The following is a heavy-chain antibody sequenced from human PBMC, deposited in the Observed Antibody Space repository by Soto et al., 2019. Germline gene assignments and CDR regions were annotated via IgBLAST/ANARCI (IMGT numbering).Heavy chain of an antibody. J-gene: IGHJ4*02. Sequence: GESLKSSCKGSGYSFTNYWISWVRQMPGKGLEWMGRIDPSDSYTNYSPSFQGHVTISADKSISTAYLQWSSLKASDTAMYYCARHVTTVVTDSWGQGTLVTVSS. CDR3: ARHVTTVVTDS. CDR1: GYSFTNYW. CDR2: IDPSDSYT. D-gene: IGHD4-17*01. V-gene: IGHV5-10-1*01.